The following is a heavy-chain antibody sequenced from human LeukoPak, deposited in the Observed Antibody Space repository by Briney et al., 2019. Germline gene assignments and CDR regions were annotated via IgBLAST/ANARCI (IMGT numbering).Heavy chain of an antibody. V-gene: IGHV1-69*13. CDR1: GGTFSSYA. D-gene: IGHD1-26*01. J-gene: IGHJ3*02. CDR2: IIPIFGTA. CDR3: ARDMVGLVGAPDAFDI. Sequence: ASVKVSCKASGGTFSSYAISWVRQAPGQGLEWMGGIIPIFGTANYAQKFQGRVTITADVSTSTAYMELSSLRSEVTAVYYCARDMVGLVGAPDAFDIWGQGTMVTVSS.